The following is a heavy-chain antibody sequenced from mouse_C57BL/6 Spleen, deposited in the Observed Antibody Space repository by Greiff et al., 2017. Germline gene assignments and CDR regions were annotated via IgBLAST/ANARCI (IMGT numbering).Heavy chain of an antibody. CDR2: ISSGGSYT. J-gene: IGHJ1*03. CDR1: GFTFSSYG. CDR3: ARGHGNYWYFDV. Sequence: EVQLQESGGDLVKPGGSLKLSCAASGFTFSSYGMSWVRQTPDKRLEWVATISSGGSYTYYPDSVKGRFTISRDNAKNTLYLQMSSLKSEDTAMYYCARGHGNYWYFDVWGTGTTVTVSS. V-gene: IGHV5-6*01. D-gene: IGHD2-1*01.